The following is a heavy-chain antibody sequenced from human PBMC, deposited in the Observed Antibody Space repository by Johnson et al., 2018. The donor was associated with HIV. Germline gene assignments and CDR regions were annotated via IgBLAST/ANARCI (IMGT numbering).Heavy chain of an antibody. J-gene: IGHJ3*02. Sequence: VQLVESGGGLVQPGRSLRLSCAASGFTFDDYAIHWVRQAPGKGLEWVSGISWNSGSIGYADSVKGRLTISRDNAKNTLFLQMNSLRPEDTAVYYCARGYCTYGVCYTKVDGFDIWGQGTMVTVSS. CDR3: ARGYCTYGVCYTKVDGFDI. V-gene: IGHV3-9*01. CDR1: GFTFDDYA. CDR2: ISWNSGSI. D-gene: IGHD2-8*01.